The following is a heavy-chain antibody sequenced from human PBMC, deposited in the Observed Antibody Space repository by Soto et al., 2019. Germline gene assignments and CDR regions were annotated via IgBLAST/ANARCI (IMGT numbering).Heavy chain of an antibody. CDR2: VYYSGKT. J-gene: IGHJ6*03. Sequence: SETLSLTCPVSGGSISSYYWFWIRQSPGRGLEWIGYVYYSGKTNYNPSLESRVTIPIDTSENQFSLKLNSVTAADTAVYYCARGARFGDRRYMDVWGKGTTVTVSS. CDR3: ARGARFGDRRYMDV. V-gene: IGHV4-59*12. CDR1: GGSISSYY. D-gene: IGHD3-10*01.